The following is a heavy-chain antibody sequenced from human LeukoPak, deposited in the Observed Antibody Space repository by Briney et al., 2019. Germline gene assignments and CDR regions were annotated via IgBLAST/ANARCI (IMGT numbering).Heavy chain of an antibody. CDR1: GDTFTSYT. CDR2: IIPILGLA. D-gene: IGHD1-26*01. J-gene: IGHJ3*01. V-gene: IGHV1-69*02. CDR3: SGRGTRRLPDHFDV. Sequence: VASGKVSCKASGDTFTSYTISWVRQAPGQGLVWLGWIIPILGLANYAQNLQGRVTITADKSTSTAYMELSTLRSEDTAVYCCSGRGTRRLPDHFDVWGKGTMVTVSS.